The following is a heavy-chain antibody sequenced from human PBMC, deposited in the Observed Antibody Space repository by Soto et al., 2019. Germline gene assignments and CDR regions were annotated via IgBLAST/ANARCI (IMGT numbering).Heavy chain of an antibody. V-gene: IGHV4-39*01. J-gene: IGHJ5*02. CDR3: AKLHCITSNCVPLDP. Sequence: QLRLQESGPGLVKPSETLSLTCTVSGGSISETGYYWGWIRQPPGKGLEWIGNIYYSGSTDYNPSLESRVTISVDTSKNQFSLKLSSVTAADTAVYYCAKLHCITSNCVPLDPWGQGTLVTVSS. D-gene: IGHD3-10*01. CDR1: GGSISETGYY. CDR2: IYYSGST.